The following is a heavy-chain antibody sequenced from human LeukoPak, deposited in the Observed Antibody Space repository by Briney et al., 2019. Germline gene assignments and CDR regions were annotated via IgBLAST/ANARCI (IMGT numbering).Heavy chain of an antibody. CDR3: AREVIAVAGYFDC. CDR1: GFTVSGNY. Sequence: GGSLRLSCAASGFTVSGNYMSWVRQAPGKGLEWVSVIYSGGNTYYADSVKGRFTISRDSSKNTLYLQMNSLRAEDTAVYYCAREVIAVAGYFDCWGQGTLVTVSS. D-gene: IGHD6-19*01. J-gene: IGHJ4*02. CDR2: IYSGGNT. V-gene: IGHV3-66*01.